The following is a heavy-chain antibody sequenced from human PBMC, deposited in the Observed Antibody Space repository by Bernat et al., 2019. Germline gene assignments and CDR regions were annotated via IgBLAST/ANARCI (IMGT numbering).Heavy chain of an antibody. Sequence: QMQLVESGGGVVQPGRSLRLSCEASGFAFSNFGIHWFRQAPGKGLGWVAFISCDGTKTFYADRVKGRFTISRDNSRNMLDLQMNSLRVEDTAVYFCATDYDVLTGSNERFDCWGQGTLVTVSS. J-gene: IGHJ4*02. CDR3: ATDYDVLTGSNERFDC. D-gene: IGHD3-9*01. CDR1: GFAFSNFG. CDR2: ISCDGTKT. V-gene: IGHV3-33*01.